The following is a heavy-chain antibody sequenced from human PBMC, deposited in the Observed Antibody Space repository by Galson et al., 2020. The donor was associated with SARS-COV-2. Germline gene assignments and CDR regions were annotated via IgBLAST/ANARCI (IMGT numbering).Heavy chain of an antibody. CDR1: GGSISTYY. CDR2: ISYSGIT. CDR3: ARTLLFWGDAFDI. D-gene: IGHD2-21*02. V-gene: IGHV4-59*01. Sequence: SETLSLPCTVSGGSISTYYWSWVRQPPGKGLAWIGYISYSGITNSNPSLKSRVSISVDTSKNQFSLNLSSVTAADTAVYYCARTLLFWGDAFDIWGQGTMVTVSS. J-gene: IGHJ3*02.